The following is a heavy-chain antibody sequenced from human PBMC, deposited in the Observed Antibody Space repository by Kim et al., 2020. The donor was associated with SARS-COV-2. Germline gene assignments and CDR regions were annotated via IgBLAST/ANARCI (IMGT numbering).Heavy chain of an antibody. D-gene: IGHD2-2*01. CDR2: IVPIFRTA. CDR1: GGTFSSYA. CDR3: ARDACSSTSCSPGWHYYYGMDV. Sequence: SVKVSCKASGGTFSSYAINWVRQAPGQGLEWMGGIVPIFRTANYAQNFQGRVTITADESRSTAYMELSSLRSEDTAVYYCARDACSSTSCSPGWHYYYGMDVWGQGTTVTVSS. V-gene: IGHV1-69*13. J-gene: IGHJ6*02.